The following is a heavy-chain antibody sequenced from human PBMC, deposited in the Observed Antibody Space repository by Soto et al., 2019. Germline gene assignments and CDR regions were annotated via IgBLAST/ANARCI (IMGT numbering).Heavy chain of an antibody. V-gene: IGHV3-30*18. CDR2: ISSDGSKK. CDR1: GFAFSSYG. Sequence: PGGSLRLSCAASGFAFSSYGMHWVRQAPGKGLEWVAVISSDGSKKYYADSVKGRFTFSRDNSKNTLYLQMNSLGAEDTAVYYCAKDSIGDSSFDYWGQGTLVTVSS. D-gene: IGHD4-17*01. J-gene: IGHJ4*02. CDR3: AKDSIGDSSFDY.